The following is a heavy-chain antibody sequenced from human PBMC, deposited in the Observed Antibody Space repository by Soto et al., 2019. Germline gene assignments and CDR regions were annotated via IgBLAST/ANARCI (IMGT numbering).Heavy chain of an antibody. D-gene: IGHD3-10*01. CDR3: ASGVGSGSYYNQYNWFDP. V-gene: IGHV1-18*01. Sequence: QVQLVQSGGEVKKPGASVKVSCKASGYTFTNYGISWVRQAPGQGLEWMGWINVYNGNTKYAQKIQGRVTMTTDTSTSRAYMELRGLRSDDTAVYYCASGVGSGSYYNQYNWFDPWGQGTLVTVSS. J-gene: IGHJ5*02. CDR2: INVYNGNT. CDR1: GYTFTNYG.